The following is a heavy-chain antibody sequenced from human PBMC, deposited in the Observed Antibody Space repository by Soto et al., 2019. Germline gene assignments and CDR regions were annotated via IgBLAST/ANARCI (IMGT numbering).Heavy chain of an antibody. CDR2: SRDKANGYTT. CDR3: ATEGGCAGLDLDY. Sequence: EVQLVESGGGLVQPGGSLRLSCVISGFTFSARYIDWVRQAPGKGLEWVGRSRDKANGYTTDYAAPVRGRFTISRDDAKNSRYLQMSRLKTEDTAVYYCATEGGCAGLDLDYWCQGTLVTVSS. J-gene: IGHJ4*02. D-gene: IGHD1-1*01. V-gene: IGHV3-72*01. CDR1: GFTFSARY.